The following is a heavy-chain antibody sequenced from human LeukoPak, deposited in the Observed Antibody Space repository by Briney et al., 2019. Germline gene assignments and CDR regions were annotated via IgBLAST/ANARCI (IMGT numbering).Heavy chain of an antibody. CDR3: VRTSGGWTYRLDY. CDR1: GGGFSSNW. J-gene: IGHJ4*02. D-gene: IGHD2-15*01. CDR2: IYTGDCDN. V-gene: IGHV5-51*01. Sequence: GGALQILSYGAGGGFSSNWIGWGRRQPGKGGEGKGIIYTGDCDNRYNAYFEGQVTISVYKSITTAYLQWSSLKASDTAMYYCVRTSGGWTYRLDYWGQGTLVTVSS.